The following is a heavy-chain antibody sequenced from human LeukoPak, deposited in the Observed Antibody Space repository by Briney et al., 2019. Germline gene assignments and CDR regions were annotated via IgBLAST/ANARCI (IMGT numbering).Heavy chain of an antibody. D-gene: IGHD6-6*01. Sequence: SETLSLTCTVSSGSISSGSISTYYWSWIRQPAGKGLEWIGRIYASGSTNYNPSLKSRVSMSVDTSKNQFSLKLSSVTAADTAVYYCARWYKYSSSWSPVNWFDPWGQGTLVTVSS. J-gene: IGHJ5*02. CDR1: SGSISSGSISTYY. V-gene: IGHV4-61*02. CDR2: IYASGST. CDR3: ARWYKYSSSWSPVNWFDP.